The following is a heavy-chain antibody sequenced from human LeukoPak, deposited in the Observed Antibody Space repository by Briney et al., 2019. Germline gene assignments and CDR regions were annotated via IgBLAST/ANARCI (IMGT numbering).Heavy chain of an antibody. CDR1: GGSISSGNW. J-gene: IGHJ5*02. Sequence: SETLSLTCAVSGGSISSGNWWSWVRQPPGKGLEWIGEIYHSGSTNYNPSLKSRVTISVDKSKNQFSLKLTSVTAADTAVYYCARLGGWLQYNWFDPWGQGTLVTVSS. V-gene: IGHV4-4*02. CDR3: ARLGGWLQYNWFDP. CDR2: IYHSGST. D-gene: IGHD5-24*01.